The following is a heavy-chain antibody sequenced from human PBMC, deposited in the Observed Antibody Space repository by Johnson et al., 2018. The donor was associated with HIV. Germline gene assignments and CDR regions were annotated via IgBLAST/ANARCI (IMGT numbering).Heavy chain of an antibody. Sequence: VHLVGSGGGLVQPGGSLRLSCAASGFTFRNAWMSSVRQAPGGGLAWVGRIRSKTDSGATDYAAPVKGRFTSSRDYSKDPLNLQMHSLKTEEPAVYYCTTEAPTLLRALDILGQGTMVTGSS. CDR1: GFTFRNAW. CDR2: IRSKTDSGAT. CDR3: TTEAPTLLRALDI. J-gene: IGHJ3*02. V-gene: IGHV3-15*01.